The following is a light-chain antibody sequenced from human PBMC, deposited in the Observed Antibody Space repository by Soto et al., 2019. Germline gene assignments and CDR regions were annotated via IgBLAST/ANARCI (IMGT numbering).Light chain of an antibody. V-gene: IGKV1-5*03. CDR2: KAS. J-gene: IGKJ1*01. CDR1: QSLSGW. Sequence: DIQMTQSPSTLSASVGDGVTITCRASQSLSGWLAWYQQKPGKAPKLLIYKASSLESGVPSGFSDSGSGTEYNLTISSLQRDDFATYYCQQYNTYCWTFGQGTKVEIK. CDR3: QQYNTYCWT.